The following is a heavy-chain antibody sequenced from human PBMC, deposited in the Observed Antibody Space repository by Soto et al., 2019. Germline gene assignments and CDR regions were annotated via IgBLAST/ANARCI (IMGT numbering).Heavy chain of an antibody. D-gene: IGHD6-19*01. J-gene: IGHJ6*02. CDR1: GFTFSSYG. Sequence: QVQLVESGGGVVQPGRSLRLSCAASGFTFSSYGMHWVRQAPGKGLEWVAVISYDGSNKYYADSVKGRFTISRDNSKNTLYLPMNSLRAEDTDVYYCAKVSSSGGGMDVWGQGTTVTVSS. CDR3: AKVSSSGGGMDV. CDR2: ISYDGSNK. V-gene: IGHV3-30*18.